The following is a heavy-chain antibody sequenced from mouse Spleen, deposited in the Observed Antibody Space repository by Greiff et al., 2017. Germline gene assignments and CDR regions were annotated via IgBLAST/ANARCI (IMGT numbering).Heavy chain of an antibody. Sequence: VQLQQSGAELAKPGASVRLSCKASGYTFTTYWMHWVIQRPGQGLEWIGYINPRTDYTQYSQKFRDKATLTADKSSTTAYMQLSRLTYEDSAVYYCVREDWTFDYWGQGTPLTVSS. V-gene: IGHV1-7*01. CDR3: VREDWTFDY. CDR1: GYTFTTYW. CDR2: INPRTDYT. J-gene: IGHJ2*01. D-gene: IGHD4-1*01.